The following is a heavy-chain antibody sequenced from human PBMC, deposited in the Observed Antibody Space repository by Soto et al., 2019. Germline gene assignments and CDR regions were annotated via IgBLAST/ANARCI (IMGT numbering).Heavy chain of an antibody. Sequence: GESLKISCKGSGYSFTSYWIGWVRQMPGKGLEWMGIIYPGDSDTRYSPSFQGQVTISADKSISTAYLQWSSLKASDTAMYYCARQRASDCSSTSCRNWFDPWGQGTLVTVS. D-gene: IGHD2-2*01. CDR3: ARQRASDCSSTSCRNWFDP. J-gene: IGHJ5*02. CDR1: GYSFTSYW. V-gene: IGHV5-51*01. CDR2: IYPGDSDT.